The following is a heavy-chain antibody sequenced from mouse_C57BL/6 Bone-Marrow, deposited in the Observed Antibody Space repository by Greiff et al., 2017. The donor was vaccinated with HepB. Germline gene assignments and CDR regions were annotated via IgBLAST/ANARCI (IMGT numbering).Heavy chain of an antibody. D-gene: IGHD1-1*01. CDR2: IYPRSGNT. CDR1: GYTFTSYG. J-gene: IGHJ2*01. Sequence: VKLQESGAELARPGASVKLSCKASGYTFTSYGISWVKQRTGQGLEWIGEIYPRSGNTYYNEKFKGKATLTADKSSSTAYMELRSLTSEDSAVYFCARGTVVAGDYWGQGTTLTVSS. CDR3: ARGTVVAGDY. V-gene: IGHV1-81*01.